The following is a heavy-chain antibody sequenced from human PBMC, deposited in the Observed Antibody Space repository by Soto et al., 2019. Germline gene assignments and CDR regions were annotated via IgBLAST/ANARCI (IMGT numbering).Heavy chain of an antibody. V-gene: IGHV1-69*13. Sequence: SVKVSCKASGGTFSSYAISWVRQAPGQGLEWMGGIIPIFGTANYAQKFQGRVTITADESTSTAYMELSSLRSEDTAVYYFASAKYYYGSGSYYSDYWGQGTLVTVSS. CDR2: IIPIFGTA. D-gene: IGHD3-10*01. J-gene: IGHJ4*02. CDR3: ASAKYYYGSGSYYSDY. CDR1: GGTFSSYA.